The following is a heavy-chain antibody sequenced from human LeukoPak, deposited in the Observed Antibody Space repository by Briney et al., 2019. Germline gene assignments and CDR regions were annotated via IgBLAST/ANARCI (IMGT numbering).Heavy chain of an antibody. V-gene: IGHV3-21*01. J-gene: IGHJ3*02. CDR3: SRTTSVRYVGDAFHI. CDR2: ISSSSDYI. CDR1: GFSFISYS. D-gene: IGHD5-12*01. Sequence: PGGSLRLSCAASGFSFISYSMNWVRQAPGKGLEWVSSISSSSDYIYHADSVKGRFTISRDNPKKSLYLQMNSLRAEDTAVYYCSRTTSVRYVGDAFHIWGQGTMVTVSS.